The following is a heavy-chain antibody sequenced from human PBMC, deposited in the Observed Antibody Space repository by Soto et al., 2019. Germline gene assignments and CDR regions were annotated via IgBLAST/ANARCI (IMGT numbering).Heavy chain of an antibody. V-gene: IGHV4-59*01. CDR1: GGSSSIYY. J-gene: IGHJ6*02. CDR3: ARGSMVRGVATTRYGMDV. CDR2: IYYSGST. D-gene: IGHD3-10*01. Sequence: PEGTLSLTCTVSGGSSSIYYWSWIRQPPGKGLEWIGYIYYSGSTNYNPSLKSRVTISVDTSKNQFSLKLSSVTAADTAVYYCARGSMVRGVATTRYGMDVWGQGTTVTVSS.